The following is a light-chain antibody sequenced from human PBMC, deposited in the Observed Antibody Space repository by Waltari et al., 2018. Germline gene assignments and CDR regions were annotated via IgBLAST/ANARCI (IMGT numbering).Light chain of an antibody. Sequence: EIVLTQSPGTLSLSPGERVTLSCRASQSVSRSYLAWYQQKPGQAPRLLIYDASNRATGIPDRFSGSGSGTDFTLTISRLEPEDCAVYYCQQYGGSPLTFGGGTKVEIK. CDR1: QSVSRSY. CDR2: DAS. J-gene: IGKJ4*01. V-gene: IGKV3-20*01. CDR3: QQYGGSPLT.